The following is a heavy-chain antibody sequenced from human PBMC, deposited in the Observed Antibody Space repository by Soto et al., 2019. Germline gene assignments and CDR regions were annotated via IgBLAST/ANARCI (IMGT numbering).Heavy chain of an antibody. Sequence: SETLSLTCTVSGDSISTFYWGWIRQSPGKELEWIGYVYYTGSTNYNPSLKSRVTISVDTSKNQFSLKLTSANAADTAVYYCARGRTVRNYADDSSDYFYFFDYWGQGTQVTVSS. CDR1: GDSISTFY. CDR3: ARGRTVRNYADDSSDYFYFFDY. CDR2: VYYTGST. J-gene: IGHJ4*02. V-gene: IGHV4-59*01. D-gene: IGHD3-22*01.